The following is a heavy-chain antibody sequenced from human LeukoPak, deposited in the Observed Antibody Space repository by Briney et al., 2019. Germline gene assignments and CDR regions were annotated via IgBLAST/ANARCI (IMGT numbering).Heavy chain of an antibody. J-gene: IGHJ4*02. D-gene: IGHD5-24*01. CDR3: ARRRDAYNYEFDY. V-gene: IGHV5-51*01. Sequence: GESLKISCKGSGYSFTNQWIAWVRQMPGKGLEWMGIIYPGDSDTKYSPSFQGQVTISADKSISPAYLRWSSLKASDTAMYYCARRRDAYNYEFDYWGQGTLVTVSS. CDR1: GYSFTNQW. CDR2: IYPGDSDT.